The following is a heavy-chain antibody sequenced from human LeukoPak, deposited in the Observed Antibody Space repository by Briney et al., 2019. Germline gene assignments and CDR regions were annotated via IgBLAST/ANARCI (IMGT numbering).Heavy chain of an antibody. CDR3: ARVRAISVAPVDYFDY. Sequence: PSETLSLTCTVSGGSISSSSYYWGWIRQPPGKGLEWIGEINHSGSTNYNPSLKSRVTISVDTSKNQFSLKLSSVTAADTAVYYCARVRAISVAPVDYFDYWGQGTLVTVSS. CDR2: INHSGST. D-gene: IGHD2-15*01. CDR1: GGSISSSSYY. J-gene: IGHJ4*02. V-gene: IGHV4-39*07.